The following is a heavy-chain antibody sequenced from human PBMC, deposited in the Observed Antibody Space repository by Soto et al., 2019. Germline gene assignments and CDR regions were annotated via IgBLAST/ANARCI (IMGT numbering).Heavy chain of an antibody. Sequence: QVQLVESGGGVVQPGRSLRLSCAASGFTFSSYAMHWVRQAPGKGLEWVAVISYDGSNKYYADSVKGRFTISRDNSKNPRYLQMNSLRAEDTAVYYCARASDFRYCTNGVCSPSVQDFDYWGQGTLVTVSS. CDR2: ISYDGSNK. CDR1: GFTFSSYA. D-gene: IGHD2-8*01. J-gene: IGHJ4*02. V-gene: IGHV3-30-3*01. CDR3: ARASDFRYCTNGVCSPSVQDFDY.